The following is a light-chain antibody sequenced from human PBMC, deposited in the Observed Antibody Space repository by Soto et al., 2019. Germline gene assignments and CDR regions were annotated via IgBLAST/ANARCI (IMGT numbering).Light chain of an antibody. J-gene: IGLJ1*01. V-gene: IGLV1-47*01. CDR3: AAWDDSLSGDV. CDR1: STNIGSNY. Sequence: QSVLTQPPSASGTPGQRVTISCSGSSTNIGSNYVYWYHHLPGTTPKLLMYQINQRPSGVPDRFSGSKSGTSASLVISGLRSEDEADFYCAAWDDSLSGDVFGTGTKVTVL. CDR2: QIN.